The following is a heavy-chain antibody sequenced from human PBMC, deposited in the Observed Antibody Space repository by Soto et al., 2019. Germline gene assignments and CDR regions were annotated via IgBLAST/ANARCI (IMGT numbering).Heavy chain of an antibody. Sequence: GASVKVSCKASGGTFSSYAISWVRQAPGQGLEWMGGIIPIFGTANYAQKFQGRVTITEDKSTSTAYMELSSLRSEDTAVYYCARDFEGGDYDFWSGYYTASRYYYYGMDVWGQGTTVTVSS. D-gene: IGHD3-3*01. V-gene: IGHV1-69*06. CDR2: IIPIFGTA. CDR1: GGTFSSYA. CDR3: ARDFEGGDYDFWSGYYTASRYYYYGMDV. J-gene: IGHJ6*02.